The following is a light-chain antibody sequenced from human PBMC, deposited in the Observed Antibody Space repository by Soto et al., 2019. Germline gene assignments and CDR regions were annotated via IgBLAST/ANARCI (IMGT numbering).Light chain of an antibody. V-gene: IGKV1-5*03. CDR2: KSS. J-gene: IGKJ1*01. Sequence: DIQMTQSPSTLSASVGDRVTITCRASQSMNAWLAWYQQKPGKAPKLLSYKSSNLQSGVPSRFSGSGSGTEFALTISNLQPDDFATYYGQQEYSYSTFGQGTKVEVK. CDR1: QSMNAW. CDR3: QQEYSYST.